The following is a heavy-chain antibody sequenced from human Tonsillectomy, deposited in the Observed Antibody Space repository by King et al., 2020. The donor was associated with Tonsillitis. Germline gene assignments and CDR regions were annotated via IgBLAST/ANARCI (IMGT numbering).Heavy chain of an antibody. D-gene: IGHD3-22*01. CDR1: GFTFSSHC. CDR2: IPYDGSNK. V-gene: IGHV3-33*05. J-gene: IGHJ6*02. Sequence: VQLVESGGGVVQPGRSLRLSCAASGFTFSSHCMHWVRQAPGKGLEWVAAIPYDGSNKHYVDYVKGRFNISRDNSKRPPYLQMNSLRAEDTAVYYCARDDYYHGLDVWGQGTTVTVPS. CDR3: ARDDYYHGLDV.